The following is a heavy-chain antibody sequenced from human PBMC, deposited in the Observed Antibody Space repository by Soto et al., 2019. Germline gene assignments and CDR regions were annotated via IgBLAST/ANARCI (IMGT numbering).Heavy chain of an antibody. V-gene: IGHV3-11*03. CDR2: ISSSSSYT. Sequence: GGSLRLSCAASGFTFSDYYMSWIRQAPGKGLEWVSYISSSSSYTNYADSVKGRFTISRDNAKNSLYLQMNSLRAEDTAVYYCARLYSGYSRYFDYWGQGTTVTVSS. CDR1: GFTFSDYY. J-gene: IGHJ4*02. D-gene: IGHD5-12*01. CDR3: ARLYSGYSRYFDY.